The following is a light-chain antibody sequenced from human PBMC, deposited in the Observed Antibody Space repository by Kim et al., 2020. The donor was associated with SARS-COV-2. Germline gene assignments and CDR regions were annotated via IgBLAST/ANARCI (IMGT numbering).Light chain of an antibody. Sequence: ATINCKSSQGVLYSSKNKNYLAWYQQKPGQPPTLLIYWASTRESGVPDRFSGSGSGTDFTLTISSLQAEDVAVYYCQQYYSTPPTFGQGTKVDIK. J-gene: IGKJ1*01. CDR3: QQYYSTPPT. CDR2: WAS. CDR1: QGVLYSSKNKNY. V-gene: IGKV4-1*01.